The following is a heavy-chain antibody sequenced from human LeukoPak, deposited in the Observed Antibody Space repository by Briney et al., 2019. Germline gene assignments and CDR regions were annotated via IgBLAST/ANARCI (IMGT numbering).Heavy chain of an antibody. D-gene: IGHD4-17*01. J-gene: IGHJ4*02. V-gene: IGHV3-21*01. Sequence: GGSLRLSCVVCGFTFGSYSMNWVRQAPGKGLEWVSSIRSSSSYIYYADSVKGRFIISRDNAKNSLHLQMNSLRAEDTAVYYCARDQYGDYVFDYWGQGTLVTVSS. CDR1: GFTFGSYS. CDR2: IRSSSSYI. CDR3: ARDQYGDYVFDY.